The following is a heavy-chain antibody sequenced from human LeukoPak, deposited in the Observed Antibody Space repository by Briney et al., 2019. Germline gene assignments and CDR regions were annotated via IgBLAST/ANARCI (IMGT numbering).Heavy chain of an antibody. CDR1: NDSMINYY. Sequence: PSETLSLTCTVSNDSMINYYWSWIRQSPGKGLEWIGYIYYSGSNKNPSLKSRVTILLDMSKNQFSLKLSSVSAADTAVYYCARGYYFMDVWGKGTRVSVSS. CDR3: ARGYYFMDV. J-gene: IGHJ6*03. CDR2: IYYSGS. V-gene: IGHV4-59*08.